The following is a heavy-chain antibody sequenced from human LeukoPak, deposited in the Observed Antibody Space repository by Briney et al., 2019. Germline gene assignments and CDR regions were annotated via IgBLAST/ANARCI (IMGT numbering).Heavy chain of an antibody. CDR1: GYSFTSYW. J-gene: IGHJ6*02. D-gene: IGHD3-22*01. Sequence: GESLKISCKGSGYSFTSYWIGWVRQMPGKGLEWIGIIYPGESDTRYSPSFQGQVTISADKSISTAYLQWSSLKASDTAMYYCARTLYYYDSSGYSDYYYGMDVWGQGTTVTVSS. CDR2: IYPGESDT. V-gene: IGHV5-51*01. CDR3: ARTLYYYDSSGYSDYYYGMDV.